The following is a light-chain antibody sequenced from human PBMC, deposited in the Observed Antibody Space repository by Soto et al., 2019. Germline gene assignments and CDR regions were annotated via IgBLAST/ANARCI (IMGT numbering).Light chain of an antibody. Sequence: EIVLPQSPGTLSSSPGERATLSCRASQSVSSSHLAWYQQKPGQAPRLLIYGASSRATGIPDRFSGSGSGTDFALTISRREREDFAVYFCQQYGDSPMYTFGQGTKLEI. CDR1: QSVSSSH. J-gene: IGKJ2*01. CDR2: GAS. V-gene: IGKV3-20*01. CDR3: QQYGDSPMYT.